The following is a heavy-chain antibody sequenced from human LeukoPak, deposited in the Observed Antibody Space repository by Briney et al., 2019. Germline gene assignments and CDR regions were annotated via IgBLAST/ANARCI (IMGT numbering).Heavy chain of an antibody. D-gene: IGHD3-3*01. CDR1: GGSISSYY. Sequence: SETLSLTCTVSGGSISSYYWSWIRQPPGKGLEWIGYIYYSGSTNYNPSLKSRVTISVDTSKNQFSLKLSSVTAADTAVYYCARESRFLEWLLFFDYWGQGTLVTVSS. V-gene: IGHV4-59*12. CDR3: ARESRFLEWLLFFDY. J-gene: IGHJ4*02. CDR2: IYYSGST.